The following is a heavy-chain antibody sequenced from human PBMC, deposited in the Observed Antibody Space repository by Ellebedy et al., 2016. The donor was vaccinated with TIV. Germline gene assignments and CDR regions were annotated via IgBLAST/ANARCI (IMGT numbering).Heavy chain of an antibody. CDR3: VKGVYSGGPFDY. Sequence: GESLKISCSGSGFTFATFAMHWVRQAPGEGLEYISAISADGHTTYYADSVKGRFTISRDNSRNTLYLQMSSLRTEDTAVFYCVKGVYSGGPFDYWGQGTLVTVSS. CDR2: ISADGHTT. CDR1: GFTFATFA. J-gene: IGHJ4*02. V-gene: IGHV3-64D*06. D-gene: IGHD1-26*01.